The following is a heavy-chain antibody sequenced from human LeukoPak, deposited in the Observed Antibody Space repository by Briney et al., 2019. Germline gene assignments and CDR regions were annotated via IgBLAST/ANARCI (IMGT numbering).Heavy chain of an antibody. V-gene: IGHV4-34*01. J-gene: IGHJ4*02. CDR2: INHSGST. Sequence: PSETLSLTCAVYGGSFSGYYWSWIRQPPGKGLEWIGEINHSGSTNYNPSLKSRVTISVDTSKNQFSLKLSSVTAADTAVYYCARLSRWSNRWSFDYWGQGTLVTVSS. CDR1: GGSFSGYY. D-gene: IGHD2-15*01. CDR3: ARLSRWSNRWSFDY.